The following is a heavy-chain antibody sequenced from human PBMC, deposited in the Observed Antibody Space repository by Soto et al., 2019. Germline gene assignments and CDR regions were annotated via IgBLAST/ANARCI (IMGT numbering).Heavy chain of an antibody. CDR1: GGTFSSYA. CDR2: IIPIFGTA. CDR3: ARDKLVDCSGGSCEPDYYGMDV. Sequence: SVKVSCKASGGTFSSYAISWVRQAPGQGLEWMGGIIPIFGTANYAQKFQGRVTITADESTSTAYMELSSLRSEDTAVYYCARDKLVDCSGGSCEPDYYGMDVWGQGTTVTVAS. J-gene: IGHJ6*02. D-gene: IGHD2-15*01. V-gene: IGHV1-69*13.